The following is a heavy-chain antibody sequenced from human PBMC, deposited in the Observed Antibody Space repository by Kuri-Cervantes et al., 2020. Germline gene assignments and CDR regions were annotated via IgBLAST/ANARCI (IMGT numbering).Heavy chain of an antibody. CDR2: ISYDGSNK. CDR3: ARDNLDYENYYFDY. D-gene: IGHD4-17*01. Sequence: GESLKISCAASGFTFSSYGMHWVRQAPGKGLEWVAVISYDGSNKYYADSVKGRFTISRDNSKNTLYLQMNSLRAEDTAVYYCARDNLDYENYYFDYWGQGTLVTVSS. J-gene: IGHJ4*02. V-gene: IGHV3-30*03. CDR1: GFTFSSYG.